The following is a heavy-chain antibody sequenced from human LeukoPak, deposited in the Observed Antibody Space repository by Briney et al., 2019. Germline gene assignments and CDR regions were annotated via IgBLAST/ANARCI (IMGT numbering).Heavy chain of an antibody. CDR1: GGSISSSSYY. J-gene: IGHJ4*02. CDR3: AREEGDYGLFDY. V-gene: IGHV4-61*01. CDR2: ICYSGST. Sequence: SETLSLTCTVSGGSISSSSYYWGWIRQPPGKGLEWIGYICYSGSTNYNPSLKSRVTISVDTSKNQFSLKLSSVTAADTAVYYCAREEGDYGLFDYWGQGTLVTVSS. D-gene: IGHD4-17*01.